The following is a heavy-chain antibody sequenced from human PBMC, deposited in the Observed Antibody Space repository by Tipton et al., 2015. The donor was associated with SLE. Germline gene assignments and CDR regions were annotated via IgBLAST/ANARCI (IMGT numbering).Heavy chain of an antibody. CDR1: GFSFSSYE. V-gene: IGHV3-48*03. J-gene: IGHJ4*02. CDR2: ISSSGDTI. CDR3: AVLGKWLAQFDS. Sequence: SLRLSCTASGFSFSSYEMNWVRQAPGKGLEWVSYISSSGDTIYYADSVKGRFTISRDNAKNSLLLHMNSLRAEDTAVYYCAVLGKWLAQFDSWGQGTLVTVSS. D-gene: IGHD6-19*01.